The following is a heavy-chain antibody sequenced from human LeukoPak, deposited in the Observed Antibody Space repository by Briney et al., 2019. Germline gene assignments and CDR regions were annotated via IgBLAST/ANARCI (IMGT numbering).Heavy chain of an antibody. D-gene: IGHD3-16*01. CDR3: ARRGSLKDVRRTLSYYYYYMDV. CDR1: GGSISSSSYY. V-gene: IGHV4-39*07. J-gene: IGHJ6*03. CDR2: IYYSGST. Sequence: PSETLSLTCTVSGGSISSSSYYWGWIRQPPGKGLEWIGSIYYSGSTNYNPSLKSRVTISVDTSKNQFSLKLSSVTAADTAVYYCARRGSLKDVRRTLSYYYYYMDVWGKGTTVTISS.